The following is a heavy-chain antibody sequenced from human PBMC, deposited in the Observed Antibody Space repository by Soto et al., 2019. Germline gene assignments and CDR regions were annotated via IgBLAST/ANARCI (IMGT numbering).Heavy chain of an antibody. CDR2: ISAYNGNT. CDR3: ARDRGYGDYGYYYYYGMDV. Sequence: QVQLVQSGAEVKKPGASVKVSCKASGYTFTSYGISWVRQAPGQGLEWMGWISAYNGNTNYAQKLQGRVTMTTDTPTSTAYMELGSLRADDTAVYYCARDRGYGDYGYYYYYGMDVWGQGTTVTVSS. J-gene: IGHJ6*02. V-gene: IGHV1-18*01. D-gene: IGHD4-17*01. CDR1: GYTFTSYG.